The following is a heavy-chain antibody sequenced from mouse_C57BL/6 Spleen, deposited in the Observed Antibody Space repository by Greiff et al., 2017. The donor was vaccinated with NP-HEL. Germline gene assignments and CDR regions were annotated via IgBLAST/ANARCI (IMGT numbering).Heavy chain of an antibody. V-gene: IGHV5-4*01. CDR3: ARGTTVVAPRYFDV. CDR1: GFTFSSYA. Sequence: EVQGVESGGGLVKPGGSLKLSCAASGFTFSSYAMSWVRQTPEKRLEWVATISDGGSYTYYPDNVTGRFTISRDNAKNNLYLQMSHLKSEDTAMYYCARGTTVVAPRYFDVWGTGTTVTVSS. D-gene: IGHD1-1*01. J-gene: IGHJ1*03. CDR2: ISDGGSYT.